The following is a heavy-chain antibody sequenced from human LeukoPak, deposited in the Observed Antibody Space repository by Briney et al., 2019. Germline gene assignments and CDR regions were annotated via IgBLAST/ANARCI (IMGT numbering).Heavy chain of an antibody. Sequence: ASVKVSCRASGYTFTGYYMHWVRQAPGQGLEWMGWINPNSGGTNYAQKFQGRVTMTRDTSISTAYMELSRLGSDDTAVYYCARGSSSWPKYYFDYWGQGTLVTVSS. J-gene: IGHJ4*02. CDR3: ARGSSSWPKYYFDY. CDR2: INPNSGGT. CDR1: GYTFTGYY. V-gene: IGHV1-2*02. D-gene: IGHD6-13*01.